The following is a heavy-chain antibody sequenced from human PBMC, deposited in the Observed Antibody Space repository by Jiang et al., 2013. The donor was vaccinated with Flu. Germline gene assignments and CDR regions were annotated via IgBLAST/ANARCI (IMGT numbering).Heavy chain of an antibody. J-gene: IGHJ4*02. D-gene: IGHD3-10*01. V-gene: IGHV4-39*01. Sequence: SLKSRVTISVDTSKNQFSLKLSSVTAADTAVYYCARQSAMLRGVIGYWGQGTLVTVSS. CDR3: ARQSAMLRGVIGY.